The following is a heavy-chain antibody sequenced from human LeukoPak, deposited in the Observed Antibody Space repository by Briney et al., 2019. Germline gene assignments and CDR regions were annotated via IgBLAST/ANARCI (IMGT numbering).Heavy chain of an antibody. CDR2: IRYDGSNK. CDR3: AKDLAVYVWGSYRYSDFDY. Sequence: GGSLRLSCAASGFTFSSYGMHWVRQAPGKGLEWVAFIRYDGSNKYYADSVKGRFTISRDNSKDTLYLQMNSLRAEDTAVYYCAKDLAVYVWGSYRYSDFDYWGQGTLVTVSS. J-gene: IGHJ4*02. CDR1: GFTFSSYG. D-gene: IGHD3-16*02. V-gene: IGHV3-30*02.